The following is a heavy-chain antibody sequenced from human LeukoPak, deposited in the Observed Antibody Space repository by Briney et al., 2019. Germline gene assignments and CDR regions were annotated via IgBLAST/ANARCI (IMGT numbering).Heavy chain of an antibody. D-gene: IGHD2-21*02. CDR3: ARERGRTVVVTATVAFDI. CDR2: IIPIFGTA. CDR1: GGTFSSYA. Sequence: SVKVSCKASGGTFSSYAISWVRQAPGQGLEWMGGIIPIFGTANYAQKSQGRVTITADESTSTAYMELSSLRSEDTAVYYCARERGRTVVVTATVAFDIWGQGTMVTVSS. V-gene: IGHV1-69*13. J-gene: IGHJ3*02.